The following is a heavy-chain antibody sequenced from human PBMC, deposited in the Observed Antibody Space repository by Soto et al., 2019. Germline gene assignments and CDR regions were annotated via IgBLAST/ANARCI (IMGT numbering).Heavy chain of an antibody. Sequence: SETLSLTCTVSSDSISSYYWSWIRQPPGKRLEWIGYISYSGSTDYDPSLKSRVTISGDTSKNQFSLKVSSVTAADTAVYYCARGTSWQLPFDYWGQGTLVTVSS. V-gene: IGHV4-59*01. CDR3: ARGTSWQLPFDY. D-gene: IGHD6-13*01. CDR1: SDSISSYY. CDR2: ISYSGST. J-gene: IGHJ4*02.